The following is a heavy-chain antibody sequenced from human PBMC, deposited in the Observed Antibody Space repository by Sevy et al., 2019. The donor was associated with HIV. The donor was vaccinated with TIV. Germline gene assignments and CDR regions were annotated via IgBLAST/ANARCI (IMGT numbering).Heavy chain of an antibody. CDR1: GFTLSSYT. V-gene: IGHV3-48*02. D-gene: IGHD2-21*01. CDR2: FDRTDIT. Sequence: GGSLRLSCEASGFTLSSYTMNWVRQSPEKGLEWVATFDRTDITHYADSVKGRFIISRDTAKNSLFLQMNSLRDDDTAMYFCVRDERAIASHFDYWGLGTLVTVSS. J-gene: IGHJ4*02. CDR3: VRDERAIASHFDY.